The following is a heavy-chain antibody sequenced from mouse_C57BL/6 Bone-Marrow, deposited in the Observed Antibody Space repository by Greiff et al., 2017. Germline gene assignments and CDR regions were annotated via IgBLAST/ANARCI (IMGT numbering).Heavy chain of an antibody. CDR2: INPSSGST. CDR1: GYTFTSYW. J-gene: IGHJ2*01. CDR3: ARGGYGSSYVNY. Sequence: VQLQQPGAELVKPGASVKLSCKASGYTFTSYWMHWVKQRPGKGLEWIGMINPSSGSTNYNEKFKSKATLTVDKSSSTAYMQLSSLTSEDSAVYYCARGGYGSSYVNYWGQGTTLTVSS. V-gene: IGHV1-64*01. D-gene: IGHD1-1*01.